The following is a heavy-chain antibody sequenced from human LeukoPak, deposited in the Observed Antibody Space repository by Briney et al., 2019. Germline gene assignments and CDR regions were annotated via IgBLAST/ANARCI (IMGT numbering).Heavy chain of an antibody. CDR3: ARGLTIFGVVIISTRYYFDY. CDR2: ISYDGSNK. CDR1: GFTFSSYG. D-gene: IGHD3-3*01. Sequence: PGGSLRLSCAASGFTFSSYGMHWVRQAPGKGLEWVAVISYDGSNKYYADSVKGRFTISRDNSKNTLYLQMNSLRAEDTAVYYCARGLTIFGVVIISTRYYFDYWGQGTLVTVSS. V-gene: IGHV3-30*03. J-gene: IGHJ4*02.